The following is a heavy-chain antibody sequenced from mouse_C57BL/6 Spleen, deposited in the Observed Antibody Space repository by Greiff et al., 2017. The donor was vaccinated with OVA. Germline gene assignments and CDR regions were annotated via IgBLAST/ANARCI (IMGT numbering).Heavy chain of an antibody. D-gene: IGHD3-2*02. V-gene: IGHV1-62-2*01. CDR1: GYTFTSYG. J-gene: IGHJ2*01. Sequence: QVQLQQSGAELARPGASVKLSCKASGYTFTSYGISWVKQRSGQGLEWIGWFYPGSGSIKYNEKFKDKATLTADKSSSTVYMELSRLTSEDSAVYFCARHEASSGYGYYFDYWGQGTTLTVSS. CDR3: ARHEASSGYGYYFDY. CDR2: FYPGSGSI.